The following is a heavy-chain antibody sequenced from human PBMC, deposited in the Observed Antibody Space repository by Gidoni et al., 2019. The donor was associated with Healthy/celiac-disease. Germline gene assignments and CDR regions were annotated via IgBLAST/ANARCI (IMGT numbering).Heavy chain of an antibody. Sequence: QVQLVQPGAEVKKPGASVKASCKASAYTSTGYYLHGVRQAPGQGLEWMGWINPNSGGTNYAQKFQGRVTMARDTSISTAYMELSRLRSDDTAVYYCARGFDFWSGYPFDYWGQGTLVTVSS. CDR2: INPNSGGT. V-gene: IGHV1-2*02. CDR1: AYTSTGYY. J-gene: IGHJ4*02. CDR3: ARGFDFWSGYPFDY. D-gene: IGHD3-3*01.